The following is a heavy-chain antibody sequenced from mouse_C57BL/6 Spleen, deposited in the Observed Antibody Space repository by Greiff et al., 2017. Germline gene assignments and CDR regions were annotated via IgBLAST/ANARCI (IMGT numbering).Heavy chain of an antibody. V-gene: IGHV5-9-1*02. J-gene: IGHJ2*01. D-gene: IGHD1-1*01. CDR2: ISSGGDYI. Sequence: EVKLMESGEGLVKPGGSLKLSCAASGFTFSSYAMSWVRQTPEKRLEWVAYISSGGDYIYYADTVKGRFTISRDNARNTLYLQMSSLKSEDTAMYYCTRDSSGGYSSCWGQGTTLTVSS. CDR1: GFTFSSYA. CDR3: TRDSSGGYSSC.